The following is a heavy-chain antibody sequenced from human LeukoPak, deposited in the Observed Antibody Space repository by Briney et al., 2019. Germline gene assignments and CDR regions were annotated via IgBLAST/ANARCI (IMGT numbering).Heavy chain of an antibody. CDR2: INTNTGNP. D-gene: IGHD6-13*01. V-gene: IGHV7-4-1*02. Sequence: GASVKVSCKASGYTFTSYAMNWVRQAPGQGLEWMGWINTNTGNPTYAQGFTGRFVFSLDTSVSTAYLQISSLKAEDTAVYYCARAGPDGYSSSWYLYYSDYWGQGALVTVSS. J-gene: IGHJ4*02. CDR3: ARAGPDGYSSSWYLYYSDY. CDR1: GYTFTSYA.